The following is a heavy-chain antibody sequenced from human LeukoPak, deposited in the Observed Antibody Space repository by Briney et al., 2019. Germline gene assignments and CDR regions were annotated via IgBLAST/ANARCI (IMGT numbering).Heavy chain of an antibody. CDR2: SYYSGST. V-gene: IGHV4-30-4*01. J-gene: IGHJ5*02. CDR3: ARASDSGDFNWFDP. D-gene: IGHD4-17*01. Sequence: SETLSLTCTVSGCSIGSGDLYWSWKRQPPGKGLEWIVNSYYSGSTYYNPSLKSRVTISVETSKSKFYLKMSSVTAEDTAVYYCARASDSGDFNWFDPCGQGPLVTVSS. CDR1: GCSIGSGDLY.